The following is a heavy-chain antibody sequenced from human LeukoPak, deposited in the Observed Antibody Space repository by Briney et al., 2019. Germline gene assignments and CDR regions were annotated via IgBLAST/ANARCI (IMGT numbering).Heavy chain of an antibody. CDR1: GGSISSYY. V-gene: IGHV4-39*07. D-gene: IGHD6-13*01. CDR2: IYYSGST. J-gene: IGHJ4*02. Sequence: PSETLSLTCTVSGGSISSYYWGWIRQPPGKGLEWIGSIYYSGSTYYNPSLKSRVTISVDTSKNQFSLKLSSVTAADTAVYYCARASSPFYFDYWGQGTLVTVSS. CDR3: ARASSPFYFDY.